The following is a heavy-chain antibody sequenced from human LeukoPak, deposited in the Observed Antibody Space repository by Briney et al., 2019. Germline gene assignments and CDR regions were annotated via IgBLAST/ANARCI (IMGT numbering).Heavy chain of an antibody. V-gene: IGHV1-18*01. CDR3: ARDGWGHSSSFLTTYYYYYMDV. J-gene: IGHJ6*03. CDR2: ISAYNGNT. CDR1: GYTFTSYG. D-gene: IGHD6-6*01. Sequence: GASVKVSCKAAGYTFTSYGISWVRQAPGQGLEWMGWISAYNGNTNYAQKLQGRVTMTTDTSTSTAYMELRSLRSDDTAVYYCARDGWGHSSSFLTTYYYYYMDVWGKGTTVTVSS.